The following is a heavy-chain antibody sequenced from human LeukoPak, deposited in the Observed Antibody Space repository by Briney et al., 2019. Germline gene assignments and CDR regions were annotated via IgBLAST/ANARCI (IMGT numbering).Heavy chain of an antibody. Sequence: KPSGTLSLTCAGSGDSISNGNWWSWVRQPPGKGLEWTGEIYHSGSTNYNPSLKSRVTMSVDKSQNHFSLNLNSVTAADTAVYYCARLCSGGSCSSYFDYWGQGTLVTVSS. D-gene: IGHD2-15*01. V-gene: IGHV4-4*02. CDR2: IYHSGST. J-gene: IGHJ4*02. CDR3: ARLCSGGSCSSYFDY. CDR1: GDSISNGNW.